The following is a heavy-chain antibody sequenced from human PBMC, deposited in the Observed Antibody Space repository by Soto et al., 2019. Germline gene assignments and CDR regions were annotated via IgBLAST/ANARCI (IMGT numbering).Heavy chain of an antibody. CDR1: GFTFSSYG. CDR2: ISYDGSNK. V-gene: IGHV3-30*18. Sequence: QVQLVESGGGVVQPGRSLRLSCAASGFTFSSYGMHWVRQAPGKGLEWVAVISYDGSNKYYADSVKGRFTISRDNSKNTLYLQINSLRAEQTTVYYCAKIVVAVAGSIDYWGQGTLVTVSS. D-gene: IGHD6-19*01. CDR3: AKIVVAVAGSIDY. J-gene: IGHJ4*02.